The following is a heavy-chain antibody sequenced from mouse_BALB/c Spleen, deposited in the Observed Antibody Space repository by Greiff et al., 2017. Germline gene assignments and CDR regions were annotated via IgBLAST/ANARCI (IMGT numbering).Heavy chain of an antibody. V-gene: IGHV1-4*02. D-gene: IGHD1-1*01. J-gene: IGHJ4*01. Sequence: VQLQESGPELVKPGASVKVSCKASGYTFTSYTMHWVKQRPGQGLEWIGYINPSSGYTEYNQKFKDKTTLTADKSSSTAYMQLSSLTSEDSAVYYCARHYGSSYYAMDYWGQGTSVTVSS. CDR1: GYTFTSYT. CDR2: INPSSGYT. CDR3: ARHYGSSYYAMDY.